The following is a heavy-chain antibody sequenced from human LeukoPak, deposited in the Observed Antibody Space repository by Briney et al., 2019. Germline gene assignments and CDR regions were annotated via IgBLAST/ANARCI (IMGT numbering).Heavy chain of an antibody. V-gene: IGHV4-59*08. Sequence: SETLSLTCTVSGGSVSSYYWSWTRQSPGKGLEWIGYIYYSGSTNYNPSLKSRVTISVDTSKKQFSLKLTSVTAAHTAVYYCARGGRWLQFNYWGPGALVTVSS. J-gene: IGHJ4*02. CDR2: IYYSGST. CDR1: GGSVSSYY. CDR3: ARGGRWLQFNY. D-gene: IGHD5-24*01.